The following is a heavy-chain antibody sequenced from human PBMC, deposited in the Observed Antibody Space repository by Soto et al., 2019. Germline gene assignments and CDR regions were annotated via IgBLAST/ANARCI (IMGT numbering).Heavy chain of an antibody. CDR1: GGTFRSHA. CDR2: IIPIFGTA. D-gene: IGHD2-2*01. J-gene: IGHJ6*02. V-gene: IGHV1-69*13. Sequence: SGKVSCNASGGTFRSHAISWLRQPPGQGLEWMGGIIPIFGTANYAQKFQGRVTFSADESTSTAYMELSSLRSEDTAVYYCASNEGGVVVVPAQSEYYYYYYGMDVWGQGTTVTVSS. CDR3: ASNEGGVVVVPAQSEYYYYYYGMDV.